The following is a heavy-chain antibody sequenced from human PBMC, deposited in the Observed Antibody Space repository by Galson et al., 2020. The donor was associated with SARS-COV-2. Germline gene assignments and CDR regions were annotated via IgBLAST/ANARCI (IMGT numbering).Heavy chain of an antibody. CDR3: ARAWGQQLVPGEYYYYGMDV. CDR2: IIPIFGTA. V-gene: IGHV1-69*13. Sequence: SVKVSCKASGGTFSSYAISWVRQAPGQGLEWMGGIIPIFGTANYAQKFQGRVTITADESTSTAYMELSSLRSEDTAVYYCARAWGQQLVPGEYYYYGMDVWGQGTTVTVSS. D-gene: IGHD6-13*01. J-gene: IGHJ6*02. CDR1: GGTFSSYA.